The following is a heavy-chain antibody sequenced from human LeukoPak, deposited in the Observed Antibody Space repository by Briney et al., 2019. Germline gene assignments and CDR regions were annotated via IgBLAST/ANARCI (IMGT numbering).Heavy chain of an antibody. J-gene: IGHJ4*02. D-gene: IGHD3-16*01. Sequence: PTGGSLRLSCAASGFTLSSNYVGWVRQAPGKGLEWVSHIYSSGNTYHADSVKGRFTISRDTSENIVFLQMNSLRAEDTAVYYGAKGGGFGKYYFDYWGQGTLVTVSS. CDR3: AKGGGFGKYYFDY. V-gene: IGHV3-66*01. CDR1: GFTLSSNY. CDR2: IYSSGNT.